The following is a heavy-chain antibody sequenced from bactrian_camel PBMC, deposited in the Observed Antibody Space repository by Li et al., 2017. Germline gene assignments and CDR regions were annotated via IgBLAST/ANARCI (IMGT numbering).Heavy chain of an antibody. CDR2: IDDFART. Sequence: VQLVESGGGSVQSGGSLKLSCTVSHDAYSSYCLGWFRQVPGKEREGVAVIDDFARTKCIDSVKGRFTISQDNGKNTLYLQMNSVKPEDTAMYYCGAGLRCWLAPQGYNYWGQGTQVTVS. D-gene: IGHD1*01. V-gene: IGHV3S53*01. J-gene: IGHJ4*01. CDR3: GAGLRCWLAPQGYNY. CDR1: HDAYSSYC.